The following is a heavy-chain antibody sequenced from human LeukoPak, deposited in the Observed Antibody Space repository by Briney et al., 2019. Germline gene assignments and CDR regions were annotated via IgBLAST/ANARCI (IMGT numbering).Heavy chain of an antibody. J-gene: IGHJ4*02. V-gene: IGHV3-66*01. CDR3: AAKGNGYTGIYVFAH. CDR2: LYASGIT. D-gene: IGHD1-26*01. CDR1: RFGVSVNY. Sequence: GGSLRLSCAASRFGVSVNYMSWVRQAPGKGLEWVSVLYASGITKYADSVKGRFTISRDTSDNTLNLQMNGLGAEDSAVYYCAAKGNGYTGIYVFAHWGQGTLVTVS.